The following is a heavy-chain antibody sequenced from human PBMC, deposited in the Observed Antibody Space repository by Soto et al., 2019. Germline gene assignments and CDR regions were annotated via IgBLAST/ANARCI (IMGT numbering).Heavy chain of an antibody. CDR3: ARENEGDFDY. CDR2: IYYSGST. CDR1: GGSVSSGSYY. D-gene: IGHD1-1*01. V-gene: IGHV4-61*01. Sequence: SETLSLTCTVSGGSVSSGSYYWSWIRQPPGKGLEWIGYIYYSGSTNYNPSPKSRVTISVDTSKNQFSLKLSSVTAADTAVYYCARENEGDFDYWGQGTLVTVSS. J-gene: IGHJ4*02.